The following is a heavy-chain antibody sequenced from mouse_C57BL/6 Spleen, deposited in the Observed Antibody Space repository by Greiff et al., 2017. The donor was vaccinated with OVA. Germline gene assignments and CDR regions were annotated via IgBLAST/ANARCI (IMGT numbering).Heavy chain of an antibody. CDR1: GFTFSDYY. V-gene: IGHV5-12*01. D-gene: IGHD2-4*01. CDR3: ARPYDYDEGAWFAY. CDR2: ISNGGGST. J-gene: IGHJ3*01. Sequence: EVNVVESGGGLVQPGGSLKLSCAASGFTFSDYYMYWVRQTPEKRLEWVAYISNGGGSTYYPDTVKGRFTISRDNAKNTLYLQMSRLKSEDTAMYYCARPYDYDEGAWFAYWGQGTLVTVSA.